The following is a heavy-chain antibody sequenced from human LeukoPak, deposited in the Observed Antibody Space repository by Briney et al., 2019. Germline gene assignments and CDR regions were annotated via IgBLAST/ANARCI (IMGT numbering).Heavy chain of an antibody. Sequence: GGSLRLSCVVSGFTLSDYSMNWVRQAPGKGLEWVSYISSSSSYTNYADSVKGRFTISRDNAKNSLYLQMNSLRAEDTAVYYCARTTNYWYFDLWGRGTLVTVSS. CDR1: GFTLSDYS. V-gene: IGHV3-11*03. CDR2: ISSSSSYT. D-gene: IGHD1-14*01. J-gene: IGHJ2*01. CDR3: ARTTNYWYFDL.